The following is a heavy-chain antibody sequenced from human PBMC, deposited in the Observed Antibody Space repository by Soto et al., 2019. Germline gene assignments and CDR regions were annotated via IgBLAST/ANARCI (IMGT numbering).Heavy chain of an antibody. CDR3: ARIVWFGELDPSDY. CDR1: GGSISSYY. Sequence: KPSETLSLTCTVSGGSISSYYWSWIRQPAGKGLEWIGRIYTSGSTNYSPSLKSRVTMSVDTSKNQFSLKLSSVTAADTAVYYCARIVWFGELDPSDYWGQGTLVTVSS. D-gene: IGHD3-10*01. J-gene: IGHJ4*02. V-gene: IGHV4-4*07. CDR2: IYTSGST.